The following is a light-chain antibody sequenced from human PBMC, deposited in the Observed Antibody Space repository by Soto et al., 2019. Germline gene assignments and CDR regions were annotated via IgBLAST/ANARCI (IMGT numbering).Light chain of an antibody. J-gene: IGKJ1*01. CDR1: QSVRSN. V-gene: IGKV3-15*01. CDR2: DAS. Sequence: KVMKQCPVTLYVTPGERATLSCRASQSVRSNLAWYQQKPGQAPRLLMYDASTRATGIPARFSGSGSGTEFTLTISSLQSEDFAVHYGQQYNNWPPWTFGLGTKVDIK. CDR3: QQYNNWPPWT.